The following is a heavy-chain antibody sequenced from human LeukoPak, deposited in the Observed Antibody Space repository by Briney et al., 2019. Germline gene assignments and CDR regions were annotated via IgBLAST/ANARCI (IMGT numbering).Heavy chain of an antibody. CDR3: TADHPSSSRWSNDF. CDR2: IQRVSDGEIK. CDR1: GFFFIEVG. D-gene: IGHD2-2*01. V-gene: IGHV3-15*01. Sequence: GGSLSFSCEAPGFFFIEVGRNWFPKAPGKGLGWVALIQRVSDGEIKHYLAPVKGRFAISRDDTRNLVFLQMSNLKTEDTGIYYCTADHPSSSRWSNDFWGLGALVTVSS. J-gene: IGHJ4*02.